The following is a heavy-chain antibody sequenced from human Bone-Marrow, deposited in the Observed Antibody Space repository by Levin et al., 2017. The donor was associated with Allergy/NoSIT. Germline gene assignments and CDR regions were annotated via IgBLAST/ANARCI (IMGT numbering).Heavy chain of an antibody. CDR3: ASWAMYHYDRSAFDYFYYAMDV. CDR1: GILFSSYD. CDR2: ISAGGNYI. V-gene: IGHV3-21*01. Sequence: PGGSLRLSCAASGILFSSYDMNWVRQAPGKGLEWVSSISAGGNYIYYADSVKGRFTISRDNAKNSLFQQMNSLRAEDTAVYYCASWAMYHYDRSAFDYFYYAMDVWGQGTTVTVSS. J-gene: IGHJ6*02. D-gene: IGHD3-22*01.